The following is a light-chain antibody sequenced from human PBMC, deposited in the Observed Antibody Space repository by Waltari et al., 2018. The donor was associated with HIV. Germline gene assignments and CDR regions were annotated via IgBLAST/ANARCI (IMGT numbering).Light chain of an antibody. Sequence: DIQMTQSPSSLSASVGDIVTITCRASQSISLYVNWYQQKPGKAPKLLIYGASSLQSGVPSRFRGSGSGTLFTLTISRLQPEDFATYYCQQSFTTLTWTFGKGTKEETK. J-gene: IGKJ1*01. CDR3: QQSFTTLTWT. CDR1: QSISLY. CDR2: GAS. V-gene: IGKV1-39*01.